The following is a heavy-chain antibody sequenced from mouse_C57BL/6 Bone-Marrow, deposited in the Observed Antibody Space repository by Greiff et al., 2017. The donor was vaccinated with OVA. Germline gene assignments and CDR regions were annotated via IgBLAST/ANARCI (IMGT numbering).Heavy chain of an antibody. CDR3: ARKGEKYYFDY. J-gene: IGHJ2*01. CDR1: GYTFTSYG. V-gene: IGHV1-81*01. CDR2: IYPRSGNT. Sequence: VQLVESGAELARPGASVKLSCKASGYTFTSYGISWVKQRTGQGLEWIGEIYPRSGNTYYNEKFKGKATLTADKSSSTAYMELRSLTSEDSAVYFCARKGEKYYFDYWGQGTTLTVSS.